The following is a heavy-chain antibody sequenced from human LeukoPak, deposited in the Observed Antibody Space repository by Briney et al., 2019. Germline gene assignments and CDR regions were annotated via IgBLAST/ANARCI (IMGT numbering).Heavy chain of an antibody. CDR3: ARQYHYDSSGYPYAFEI. D-gene: IGHD3-22*01. V-gene: IGHV5-10-1*01. CDR2: IDPSDSHT. J-gene: IGHJ3*02. CDR1: GYRFASYW. Sequence: GESLRISCNGSGYRFASYWISWVRQMPGKGLEWMGRIDPSDSHTNYSPSFQGHVTISGDKSISTAYLQWSSLKASDTAMYYCARQYHYDSSGYPYAFEIWGPGTLVTVSS.